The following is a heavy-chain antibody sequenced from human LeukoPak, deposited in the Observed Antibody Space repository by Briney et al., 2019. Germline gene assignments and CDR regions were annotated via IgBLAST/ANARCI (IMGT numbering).Heavy chain of an antibody. CDR1: GYIFTSYW. D-gene: IGHD6-13*01. CDR3: ARHGKYSSSWFQH. V-gene: IGHV5-51*01. CDR2: IYPGDSDT. Sequence: GASLQISCQGSGYIFTSYWIGWVRPLPGKGLEWMGIIYPGDSDTRYSPSFQGQVTISADKSISTAYLQWSSLKASDTAMYYCARHGKYSSSWFQHWGQGTLVTVSS. J-gene: IGHJ1*01.